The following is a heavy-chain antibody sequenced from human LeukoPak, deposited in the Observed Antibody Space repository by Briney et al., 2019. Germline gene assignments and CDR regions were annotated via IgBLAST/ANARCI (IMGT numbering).Heavy chain of an antibody. CDR1: GGSFSGYY. CDR2: INHSGST. V-gene: IGHV4-34*01. J-gene: IGHJ4*02. D-gene: IGHD3-3*01. Sequence: SETLSLTCAVYGGSFSGYYWSWIRQPPGKGLEWIGEINHSGSTNYNPSLKSRVTISVDTSKNQFSLKLSSVTAADTAVYYCATSHYDFWSGYSYFDYWGQGTLVTVS. CDR3: ATSHYDFWSGYSYFDY.